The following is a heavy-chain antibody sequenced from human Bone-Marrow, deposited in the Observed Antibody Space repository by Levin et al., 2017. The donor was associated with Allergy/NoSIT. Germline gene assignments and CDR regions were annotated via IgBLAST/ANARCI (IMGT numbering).Heavy chain of an antibody. CDR2: IWYDGSNR. Sequence: GGSLRLSCAASGFAFSQYGMHWVRQAPGKGLEWVAVIWYDGSNRYYADSVKGRFTISRENSKNTLYLHMNSVRAEDSAVYSCVRDVGGPAVPSYHFDYWGQGTEVTVSS. D-gene: IGHD3-10*01. J-gene: IGHJ4*02. CDR1: GFAFSQYG. CDR3: VRDVGGPAVPSYHFDY. V-gene: IGHV3-33*01.